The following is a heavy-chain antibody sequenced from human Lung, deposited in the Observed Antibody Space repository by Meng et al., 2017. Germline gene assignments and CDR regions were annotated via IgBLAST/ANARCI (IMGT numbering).Heavy chain of an antibody. D-gene: IGHD6-19*01. CDR1: GFTFDDYG. Sequence: SCAASGFTFDDYGMSWVRQAPGKGLEWVSGINWNGGSTGYADSVKGRFTISRDNAKNSLYLQMNSLRAEDTALYYCASGYSSGWYSFDYWGQGTLVTVSS. CDR3: ASGYSSGWYSFDY. J-gene: IGHJ4*02. CDR2: INWNGGST. V-gene: IGHV3-20*04.